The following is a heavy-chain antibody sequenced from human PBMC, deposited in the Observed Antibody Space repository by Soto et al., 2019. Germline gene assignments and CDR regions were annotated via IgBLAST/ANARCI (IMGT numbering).Heavy chain of an antibody. CDR2: ISFDGGEK. CDR1: GLLFSNFG. D-gene: IGHD5-12*01. CDR3: ALYSGYDWRRSPFDF. Sequence: VQLVASGGGVVQPGRSLRLSCAASGLLFSNFGMPWVRQAPGKGLEWVAVISFDGGEKFYVDSVKGRFTISRDNTKNTVSLQMDGLRPEDTAIYSCALYSGYDWRRSPFDFWGQGTLVTVSS. V-gene: IGHV3-30*03. J-gene: IGHJ4*02.